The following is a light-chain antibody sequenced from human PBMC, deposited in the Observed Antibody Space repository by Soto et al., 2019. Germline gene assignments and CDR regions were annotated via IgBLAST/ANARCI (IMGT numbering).Light chain of an antibody. J-gene: IGLJ1*01. V-gene: IGLV2-14*03. Sequence: QPASVSGSLGQSITISCTGTSSDVGGFDYVSWYQHQPGKAPKLIIYDVTSRPSGVSSHFSGSKSGNTASLTISGLLAEDEADYHCCSYTSSNTYVFGTGTKVTVL. CDR1: SSDVGGFDY. CDR2: DVT. CDR3: CSYTSSNTYV.